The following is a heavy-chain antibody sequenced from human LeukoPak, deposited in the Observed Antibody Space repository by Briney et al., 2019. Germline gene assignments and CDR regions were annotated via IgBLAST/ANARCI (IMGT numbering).Heavy chain of an antibody. D-gene: IGHD5-12*01. CDR2: ISYDGSNK. CDR1: GFTFSSYA. V-gene: IGHV3-30*04. J-gene: IGHJ4*02. CDR3: ARSGYSPY. Sequence: GGSLRLSCAASGFTFSSYAMHWVRQAPGKGLEWEAVISYDGSNKYYADSVKGRFTISRDNSKNTLYLQMNSLRAEDTAVYYCARSGYSPYWGQGTLVTVSS.